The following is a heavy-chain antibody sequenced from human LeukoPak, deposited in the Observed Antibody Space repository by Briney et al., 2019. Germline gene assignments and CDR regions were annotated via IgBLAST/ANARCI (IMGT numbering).Heavy chain of an antibody. D-gene: IGHD2-15*01. CDR3: AKGHAQVVVAVFFDP. CDR1: EFSVGSNY. J-gene: IGHJ5*02. V-gene: IGHV3-66*01. CDR2: IYSGGST. Sequence: GGSLRLSCAASEFSVGSNYMTWVRQAPGKGLEWVSLIYSGGSTYYADSVKGRFTISRDNSKNTLYLQMNSLRAEDTAVYYCAKGHAQVVVAVFFDPWGQGTLVTVSS.